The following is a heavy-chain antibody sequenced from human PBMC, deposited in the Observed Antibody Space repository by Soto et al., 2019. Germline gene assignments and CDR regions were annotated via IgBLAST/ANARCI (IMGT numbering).Heavy chain of an antibody. J-gene: IGHJ6*02. CDR1: GGSFSGYY. CDR3: ARRRGSLLYYYYGMDV. V-gene: IGHV4-34*01. CDR2: INHSGST. D-gene: IGHD1-26*01. Sequence: PSDTLSLTCAVYGGSFSGYYWSWIRQPPGKGLEWIGEINHSGSTNYNPSLKSRVTISVDTSKNQFSLKLSSVTAADTAVYYCARRRGSLLYYYYGMDVWGQGTTVTVSS.